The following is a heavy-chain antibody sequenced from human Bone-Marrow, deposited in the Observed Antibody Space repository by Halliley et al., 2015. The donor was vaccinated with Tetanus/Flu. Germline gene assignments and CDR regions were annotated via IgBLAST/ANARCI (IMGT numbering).Heavy chain of an antibody. CDR2: ISHSGSST. D-gene: IGHD7-27*01. Sequence: LVSTISHSGSSTYYPDSMKGRFTISRDNSKNILYLQMNSLRVEDTAVYYCVKEGPTRWGYFDYWGQGTPVTVSS. CDR3: VKEGPTRWGYFDY. V-gene: IGHV3-23*01. J-gene: IGHJ4*02.